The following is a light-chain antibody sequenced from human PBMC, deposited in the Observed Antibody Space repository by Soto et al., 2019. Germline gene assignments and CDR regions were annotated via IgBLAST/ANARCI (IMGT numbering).Light chain of an antibody. Sequence: QSVLTQPPSASGSPGQSVTISCTGTSSDVGGYNYVSWYQQHPGKAPKLMIYEVSKRPSGVPDRFSGSKSGNTAFLTVSGLQAEDEADYYCSSYAGSTYVFGTGTKVTVL. CDR3: SSYAGSTYV. CDR1: SSDVGGYNY. V-gene: IGLV2-8*01. CDR2: EVS. J-gene: IGLJ1*01.